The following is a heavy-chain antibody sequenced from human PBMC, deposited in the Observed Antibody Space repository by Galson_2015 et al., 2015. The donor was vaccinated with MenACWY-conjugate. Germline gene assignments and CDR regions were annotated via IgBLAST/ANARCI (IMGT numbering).Heavy chain of an antibody. D-gene: IGHD6-13*01. J-gene: IGHJ4*02. CDR1: GLTFSSYA. CDR3: AKGRSSWHYFDY. Sequence: SLRLSCAASGLTFSSYAMSWVRQAPGKGLEWVSAITSTGTSTNYADSVKGRFTISRDNSKNTLFLQMNSLRAEDTAVYYCAKGRSSWHYFDYWGQGTLVTVSS. CDR2: ITSTGTST. V-gene: IGHV3-23*01.